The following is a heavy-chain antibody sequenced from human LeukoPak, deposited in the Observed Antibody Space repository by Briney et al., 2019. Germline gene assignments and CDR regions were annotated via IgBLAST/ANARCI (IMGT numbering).Heavy chain of an antibody. Sequence: PGGSLRLSCAASGFTFSSYAMHWVRQAPGKGLEWVAVISYDGSNKYYADSVKGRFTISRDNSKNTLYLQMNSLRAEDTAVYYCARDRYCSGGSCYSRAFDIRGQGTMVTVSS. CDR3: ARDRYCSGGSCYSRAFDI. D-gene: IGHD2-15*01. J-gene: IGHJ3*02. CDR1: GFTFSSYA. CDR2: ISYDGSNK. V-gene: IGHV3-30-3*01.